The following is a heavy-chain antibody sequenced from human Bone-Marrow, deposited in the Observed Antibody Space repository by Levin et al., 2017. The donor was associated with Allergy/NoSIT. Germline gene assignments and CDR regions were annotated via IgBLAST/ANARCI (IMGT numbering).Heavy chain of an antibody. D-gene: IGHD4/OR15-4a*01. V-gene: IGHV3-49*05. Sequence: KAGGSLRLSCTASGFTFGDYSVSWFRQAPGKGLEWVSFTRSKPYGGATEYAASVKGRFTISTNESKSIAYLQMNSLKTEDTAVYYCTRDGVESASHYYYYGMDVWGQGTTVTVSS. CDR3: TRDGVESASHYYYYGMDV. CDR1: GFTFGDYS. J-gene: IGHJ6*02. CDR2: TRSKPYGGAT.